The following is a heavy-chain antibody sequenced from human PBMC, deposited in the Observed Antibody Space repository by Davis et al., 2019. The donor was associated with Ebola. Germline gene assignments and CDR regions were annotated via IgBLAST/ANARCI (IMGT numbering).Heavy chain of an antibody. Sequence: SETLSLTCTVSGGSIISSSSYWGWIRQPPRKGLEWIGSIYYSGITYYNPSLKSRVTISVDTSKNQFSLKLRSVTAADTAVYYCARIVAQYYYDSSGYYSAVGYFDYWGQGTLVTVSS. D-gene: IGHD3-22*01. J-gene: IGHJ4*02. CDR3: ARIVAQYYYDSSGYYSAVGYFDY. CDR1: GGSIISSSSY. V-gene: IGHV4-39*01. CDR2: IYYSGIT.